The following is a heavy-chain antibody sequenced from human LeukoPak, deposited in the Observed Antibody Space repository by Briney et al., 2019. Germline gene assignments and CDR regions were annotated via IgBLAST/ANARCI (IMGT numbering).Heavy chain of an antibody. CDR3: ARVGPAVAFGY. D-gene: IGHD2-2*01. J-gene: IGHJ4*02. CDR1: GFTFSSYA. V-gene: IGHV3-64*02. CDR2: ISNSGGST. Sequence: PGGSLRLSCAASGFTFSSYAMHWVRQAPGKVPEYVSAISNSGGSTYYADSVKGRFTISRDNSKNTLYLQMGSLRAEDMAVYYCARVGPAVAFGYWGQGALVTVSS.